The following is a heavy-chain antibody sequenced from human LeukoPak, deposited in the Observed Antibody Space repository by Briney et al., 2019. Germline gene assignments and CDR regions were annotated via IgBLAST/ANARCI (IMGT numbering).Heavy chain of an antibody. J-gene: IGHJ4*02. CDR2: VYYNGGT. Sequence: SETLSLTCTVSGGSINRYYWNWIRQSPGKGLEWGGYVYYNGGTTYNPSLKRRVTISVDTSKSQFSLKLSSVTAADAAVYYCARVRTTVVTPDYWGRGTLVTVSS. V-gene: IGHV4-59*12. CDR3: ARVRTTVVTPDY. D-gene: IGHD4-23*01. CDR1: GGSINRYY.